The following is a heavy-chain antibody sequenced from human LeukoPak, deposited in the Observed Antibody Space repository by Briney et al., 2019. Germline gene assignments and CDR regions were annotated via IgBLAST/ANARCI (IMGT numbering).Heavy chain of an antibody. CDR3: AGTRTDYYPSIDY. V-gene: IGHV3-72*01. J-gene: IGHJ4*02. CDR1: GFTLSDHY. D-gene: IGHD3-9*01. Sequence: GGSLRLSCAASGFTLSDHYMDWVRQAPGKGLEWVGRTRNKAKGYSTEYTASVKGRFTISRDDSKNSLYLQMNSLTTEDTAMYYCAGTRTDYYPSIDYWGQGTLITVSS. CDR2: TRNKAKGYST.